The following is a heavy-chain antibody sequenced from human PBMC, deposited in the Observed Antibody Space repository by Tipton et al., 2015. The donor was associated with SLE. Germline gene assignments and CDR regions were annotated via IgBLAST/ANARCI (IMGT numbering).Heavy chain of an antibody. V-gene: IGHV4-61*05. Sequence: TLSLTCTVSGGSISSSSYYWGWIRQPPGKGLEWIGYIYYSGSTNYNPSLKSRVTISVHTSKNLFSLKLNSVTAADTAVYYCARRRAYDSSGYSSWYFDLWGRGTLVTVSS. CDR2: IYYSGST. CDR1: GGSISSSSYY. CDR3: ARRRAYDSSGYSSWYFDL. D-gene: IGHD3-22*01. J-gene: IGHJ2*01.